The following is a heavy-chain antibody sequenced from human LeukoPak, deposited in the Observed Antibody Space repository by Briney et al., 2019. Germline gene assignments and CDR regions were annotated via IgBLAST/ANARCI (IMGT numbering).Heavy chain of an antibody. Sequence: ASVKVSCKASGYTFTSYYMHWVRLAPGQGLEWMGIINPSGGSTSYAQKFQGRVTMTRDMSTSTVYMELSSLRSEDTAVYYCARSRIVGAITDYWGQGTLVTVSS. V-gene: IGHV1-46*01. D-gene: IGHD1-26*01. CDR3: ARSRIVGAITDY. CDR1: GYTFTSYY. CDR2: INPSGGST. J-gene: IGHJ4*02.